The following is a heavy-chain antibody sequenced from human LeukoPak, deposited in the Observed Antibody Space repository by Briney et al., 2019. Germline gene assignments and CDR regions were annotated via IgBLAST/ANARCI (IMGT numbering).Heavy chain of an antibody. CDR3: VRPHLTWRVEYFDP. CDR1: GDSINSNSYH. J-gene: IGHJ5*02. D-gene: IGHD3-16*01. Sequence: PSETLSLTCTVSGDSINSNSYHWGWIRQPPGKGLEWIGTVYSTGNTYYTPSLKSRVTISVDTSNNQFSLKLTSVTAADTADYYSVRPHLTWRVEYFDPWGQGTLVTVSS. CDR2: VYSTGNT. V-gene: IGHV4-39*01.